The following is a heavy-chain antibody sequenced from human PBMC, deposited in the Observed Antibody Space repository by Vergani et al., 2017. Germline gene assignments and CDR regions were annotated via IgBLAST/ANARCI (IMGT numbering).Heavy chain of an antibody. J-gene: IGHJ3*02. D-gene: IGHD3-22*01. CDR2: IIPILGIA. CDR3: ARDWGDDSSGYYENDAFDI. V-gene: IGHV1-69*04. Sequence: VSCKASGGTFSSYTISWVRQAPGQGLEWMGRIIPILGIANYAQKFQGRVTITADKSTSTAYMELSSLRSEDTAVYYCARDWGDDSSGYYENDAFDIWGQGTMVTVSS. CDR1: GGTFSSYT.